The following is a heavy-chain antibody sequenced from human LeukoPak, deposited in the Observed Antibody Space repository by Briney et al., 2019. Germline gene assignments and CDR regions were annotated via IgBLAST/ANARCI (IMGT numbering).Heavy chain of an antibody. CDR1: GGSINSYY. CDR2: ICYSGST. J-gene: IGHJ6*03. D-gene: IGHD2-2*02. V-gene: IGHV4-59*12. CDR3: ARDKGVVVPAAILGTYYYYYYMDV. Sequence: SETLSLTCTVSGGSINSYYWSWIRQPPGKGLEWIGYICYSGSTNYNPSLKSRVTISVDTSKNQFPLKLSSVTAADTAVYYCARDKGVVVPAAILGTYYYYYYMDVWGKGTTVTVSS.